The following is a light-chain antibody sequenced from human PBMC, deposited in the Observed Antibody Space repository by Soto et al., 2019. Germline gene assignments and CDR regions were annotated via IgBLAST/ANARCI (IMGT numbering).Light chain of an antibody. CDR3: QQYGTSPQT. J-gene: IGKJ1*01. V-gene: IGKV3-20*01. CDR2: GSS. CDR1: QSVRSRY. Sequence: EIVLTQSPGTLSLSPGERATLSCRASQSVRSRYLAWYQQKPGQAPGLLIYGSSSRPPGIPDRVSGSGSGTEFTLTISRLEPEGFAVYYCQQYGTSPQTFGQGTKVEIK.